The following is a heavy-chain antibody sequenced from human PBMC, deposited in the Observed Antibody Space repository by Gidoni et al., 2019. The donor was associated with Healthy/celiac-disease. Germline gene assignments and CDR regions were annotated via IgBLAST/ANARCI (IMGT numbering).Heavy chain of an antibody. J-gene: IGHJ3*02. CDR2: IYYSGST. V-gene: IGHV4-39*01. Sequence: SIYYSGSTYYNPSLKSRVTISVDTSKNQFSLKLSSVTAADTAVYYCARLERFLEWLSHDAFDIWGQGTMVTVSS. D-gene: IGHD3-3*01. CDR3: ARLERFLEWLSHDAFDI.